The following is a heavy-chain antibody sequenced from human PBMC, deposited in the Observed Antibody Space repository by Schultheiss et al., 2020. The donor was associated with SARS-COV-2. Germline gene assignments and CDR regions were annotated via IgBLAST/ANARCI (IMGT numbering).Heavy chain of an antibody. CDR2: IRSKANSYAT. D-gene: IGHD6-13*01. J-gene: IGHJ6*02. V-gene: IGHV3-73*01. Sequence: GGSLRLSCAASGFTFSGSAMHWVRQASGKGLEWVGRIRSKANSYATAYAASVKGRFTISRDDSKNTAYLQMNSLKTEDTAVYYCTSRGVVAAAGTSHPNYYYYYGMDVWGQGTTVTVSS. CDR1: GFTFSGSA. CDR3: TSRGVVAAAGTSHPNYYYYYGMDV.